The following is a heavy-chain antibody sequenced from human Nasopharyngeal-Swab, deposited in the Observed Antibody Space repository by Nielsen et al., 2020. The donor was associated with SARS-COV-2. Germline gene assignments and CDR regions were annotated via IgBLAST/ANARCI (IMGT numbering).Heavy chain of an antibody. J-gene: IGHJ6*02. CDR3: ARDMSSGWSDAYYGMDV. CDR1: GGLMNNYY. D-gene: IGHD6-19*01. V-gene: IGHV4-59*01. CDR2: VSYSGST. Sequence: SEPLSLICTFSGGLMNNYYWTWIRQVPGKGLEWIGYVSYSGSTNYNPSLKSRVTVSVDTSKNQFSLKLSAVTAADTALYYCARDMSSGWSDAYYGMDVWGQGTTVTVS.